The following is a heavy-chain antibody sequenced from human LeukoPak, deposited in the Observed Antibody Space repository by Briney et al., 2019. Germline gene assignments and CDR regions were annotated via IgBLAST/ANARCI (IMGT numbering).Heavy chain of an antibody. V-gene: IGHV3-23*01. D-gene: IGHD3-9*01. CDR2: ISGGGGRK. CDR3: AKASYILRVSDWSSFDS. J-gene: IGHJ4*01. CDR1: EFTFSTYA. Sequence: GGSLRLSCAASEFTFSTYAMSWVRQAPGQGLEWVSNISGGGGRKYYADSVKGRFTISRDNSNNTLYLQMNSLRAEDTARYFCAKASYILRVSDWSSFDSWGHGTLVTVSS.